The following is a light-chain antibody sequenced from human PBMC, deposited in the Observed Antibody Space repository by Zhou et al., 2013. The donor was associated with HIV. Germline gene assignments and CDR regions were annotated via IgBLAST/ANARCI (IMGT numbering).Light chain of an antibody. J-gene: IGKJ5*01. Sequence: EIVLTQSPGTLSLSPGERATLSCRASQNVISSYFAWYQQKPGQPPRLLIYGASSRATGIPDRFSGSGSGTDFTLTISRLEPEDFAVYFCQQYGSSPLTFGQGTRLEIK. CDR1: QNVISSY. CDR2: GAS. CDR3: QQYGSSPLT. V-gene: IGKV3-20*01.